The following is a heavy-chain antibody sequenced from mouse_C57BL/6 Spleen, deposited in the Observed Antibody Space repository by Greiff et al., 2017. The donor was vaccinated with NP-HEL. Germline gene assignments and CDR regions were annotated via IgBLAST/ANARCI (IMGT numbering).Heavy chain of an antibody. D-gene: IGHD1-1*01. Sequence: QVTLKVSGPGILQSSQTLSLTCSFSGFSLSTSGMGVSWIRQPSGKGLEWLAHIYWDDDKRHNPSLKSRLTISKVTSRNQVFLKITSVDTADTATYYCARRGTTVVTTDWYFDVWGTGTTVTVSS. CDR3: ARRGTTVVTTDWYFDV. J-gene: IGHJ1*03. V-gene: IGHV8-12*01. CDR2: IYWDDDK. CDR1: GFSLSTSGMG.